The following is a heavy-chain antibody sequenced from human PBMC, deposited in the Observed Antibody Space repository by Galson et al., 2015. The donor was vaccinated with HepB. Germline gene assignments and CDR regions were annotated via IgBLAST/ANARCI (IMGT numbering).Heavy chain of an antibody. V-gene: IGHV3-30*04. CDR2: ISYDGSNK. D-gene: IGHD6-13*01. J-gene: IGHJ4*02. Sequence: SLRLSCAASGFTFSSYAMHWVRQAPGKGLEWVAVISYDGSNKYYADSVKGRFTISRDNSKNTLYLQMTTLRAEDTAIYYCARVSRAYDSTWYGSNFEYWGQGTLVTVSS. CDR3: ARVSRAYDSTWYGSNFEY. CDR1: GFTFSSYA.